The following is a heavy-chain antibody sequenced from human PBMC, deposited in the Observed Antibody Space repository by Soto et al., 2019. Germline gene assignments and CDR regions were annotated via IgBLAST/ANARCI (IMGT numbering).Heavy chain of an antibody. CDR2: IYYSGST. CDR1: GGSISSGGYY. CDR3: ARGSVVAATLFDY. J-gene: IGHJ4*02. Sequence: QVXLQESGPGLVKPSQTLSLTCTVSGGSISSGGYYWSWIRQHPGKGLEWIGYIYYSGSTYYNPSLKSRVTISVDTSKNQFSLKLSSVTAADTAVYYCARGSVVAATLFDYWGQGTLVTVSS. V-gene: IGHV4-31*03. D-gene: IGHD2-15*01.